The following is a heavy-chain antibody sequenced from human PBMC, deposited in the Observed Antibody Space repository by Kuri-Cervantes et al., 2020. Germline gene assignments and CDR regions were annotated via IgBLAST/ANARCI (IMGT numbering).Heavy chain of an antibody. V-gene: IGHV3-23*01. D-gene: IGHD5-24*01. CDR1: GFTFSRFD. CDR3: AKEGERWLQFGWTPPLQYFFDG. J-gene: IGHJ4*02. Sequence: GGSLRLSCVASGFTFSRFDMSWVRQAPGKGLEWVSGITGRGDTIEYADSVKGRFSISRDNSRHTVTLEMTSLRAEDTAVYYCAKEGERWLQFGWTPPLQYFFDGWGQGTLVTVSS. CDR2: ITGRGDTI.